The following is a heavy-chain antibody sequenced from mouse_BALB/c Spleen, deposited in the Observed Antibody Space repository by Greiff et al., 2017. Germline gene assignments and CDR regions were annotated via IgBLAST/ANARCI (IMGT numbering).Heavy chain of an antibody. CDR3: ARHRGYGGAWFAY. CDR1: GFSLTSYG. CDR2: IWSGGST. Sequence: QVQLQQSGPGLVQPSQSLSITCTVSGFSLTSYGVHWVRQSPGKGLEWLGVIWSGGSTGYNAAFISRLSISKDNSKSQVFFKMNSLQANDTAIYYCARHRGYGGAWFAYWGQGTLVTVSA. J-gene: IGHJ3*01. V-gene: IGHV2-2*02. D-gene: IGHD3-1*01.